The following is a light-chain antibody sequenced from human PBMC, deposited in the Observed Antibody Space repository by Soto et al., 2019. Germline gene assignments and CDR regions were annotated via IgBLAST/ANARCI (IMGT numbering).Light chain of an antibody. J-gene: IGKJ1*01. CDR3: QQYCSSPPRT. CDR1: QSVSSSY. V-gene: IGKV3-20*01. Sequence: EIVLTQSPGTLSLSPGERATLSCRASQSVSSSYLAWYQQKPGQAPRLLIYGASSRATGIPDRFSGSGSGTDFTLTISRLEPEDFAVYYCQQYCSSPPRTFGQGTKVGIK. CDR2: GAS.